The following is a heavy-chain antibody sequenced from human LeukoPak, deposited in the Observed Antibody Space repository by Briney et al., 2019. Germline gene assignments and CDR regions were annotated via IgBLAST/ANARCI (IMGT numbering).Heavy chain of an antibody. CDR2: IKQDGTET. J-gene: IGHJ5*02. CDR1: GFTLSSYW. CDR3: ARNTDRDAYMAS. D-gene: IGHD5-24*01. V-gene: IGHV3-7*01. Sequence: GGSLRLSCEVTGFTLSSYWMSLVRQAPGKGLEWVANIKQDGTETHYGDSVKGRFTISRDNAKNSLYLQLNSLRGEDTAVYYCARNTDRDAYMASWGQGTLVTVSS.